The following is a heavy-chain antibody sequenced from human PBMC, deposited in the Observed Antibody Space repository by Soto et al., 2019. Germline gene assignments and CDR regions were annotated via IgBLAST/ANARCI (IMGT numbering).Heavy chain of an antibody. J-gene: IGHJ6*02. V-gene: IGHV1-58*01. CDR2: IVVGSGNT. D-gene: IGHD4-17*01. CDR1: GFTFTSSA. CDR3: AAAPDYGDRCYYGMDV. Sequence: SVKVSCKASGFTFTSSAVQWVRQARGQRLEWIGWIVVGSGNTNYAQKFQERVTITRDMSTSTAYMELSSLRSEDTAVYYCAAAPDYGDRCYYGMDVWGQGTTVTVSS.